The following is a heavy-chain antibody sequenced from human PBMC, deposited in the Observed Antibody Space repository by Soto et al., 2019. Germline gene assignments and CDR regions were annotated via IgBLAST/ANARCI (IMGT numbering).Heavy chain of an antibody. CDR1: GFTFSSYA. Sequence: GGSLRLSCAASGFTFSSYAMSWVRQAPGKGLEWVAVIWYDGSNKYYADSVKGRFTISRDNSKNTLYLQMNSLRAEDTAVYYCARGLVRGVIFPYGMDVWGQGTTVTVSS. D-gene: IGHD3-10*01. V-gene: IGHV3-33*08. J-gene: IGHJ6*02. CDR2: IWYDGSNK. CDR3: ARGLVRGVIFPYGMDV.